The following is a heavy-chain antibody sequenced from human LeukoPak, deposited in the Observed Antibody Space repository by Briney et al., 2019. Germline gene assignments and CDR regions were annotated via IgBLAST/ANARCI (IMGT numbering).Heavy chain of an antibody. CDR1: GGSISSSSYY. Sequence: SETLSLTCTVSGGSISSSSYYWGWIRQPPGKGLEWIGSIYYSGSTYYNPSLKSRVTISVDTSKNQFSLKLSSVTAADTAVYYCARNTRDSYGYLAGVFDYWGQGTLVTVSS. CDR3: ARNTRDSYGYLAGVFDY. J-gene: IGHJ4*02. V-gene: IGHV4-39*01. CDR2: IYYSGST. D-gene: IGHD5-18*01.